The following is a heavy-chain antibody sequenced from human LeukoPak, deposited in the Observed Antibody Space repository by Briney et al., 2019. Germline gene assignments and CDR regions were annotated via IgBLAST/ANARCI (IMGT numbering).Heavy chain of an antibody. CDR2: IYHSGST. D-gene: IGHD3-10*01. V-gene: IGHV4-4*02. J-gene: IGHJ4*02. CDR1: GGSISSSDW. CDR3: ARDEYYYGSGSYRYDY. Sequence: TPSGTLSLTCAVSGGSISSSDWWSWVRQPPGKGLEWIGEIYHSGSTNYNPSLKSRVTMSVDTSKNQFSLKLKSVTAADTAVYYCARDEYYYGSGSYRYDYWGQGTLVTVSS.